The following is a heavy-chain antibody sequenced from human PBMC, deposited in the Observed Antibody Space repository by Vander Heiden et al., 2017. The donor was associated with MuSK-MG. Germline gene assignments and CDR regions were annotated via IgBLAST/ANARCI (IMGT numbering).Heavy chain of an antibody. J-gene: IGHJ6*03. D-gene: IGHD4-17*01. V-gene: IGHV3-48*03. CDR2: ISSSGSTI. Sequence: EVQLVEPGGGLVQPGGSLRLSCAASGFTFSSYEMNWVRQAPGKGLEWVSYISSSGSTIYYADSVKGRFTISRDNAKNSLYLQMNSLRAEDTAVYYCATADDYGNYYYMDVWGKGTTVTVSS. CDR3: ATADDYGNYYYMDV. CDR1: GFTFSSYE.